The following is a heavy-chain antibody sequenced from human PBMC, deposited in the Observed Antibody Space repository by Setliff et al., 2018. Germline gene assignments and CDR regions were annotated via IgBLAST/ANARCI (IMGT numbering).Heavy chain of an antibody. CDR3: AREVGTSTSSDAFDV. J-gene: IGHJ3*01. V-gene: IGHV4-30-4*08. CDR1: GDSISSGDYF. Sequence: SETLSLTCTVSGDSISSGDYFWSWIRQPPGKGLEWIAYIYHSGSAYYNPSLKSRVTMSVDTSKNQFSLHLTSVTAADTAVYHCAREVGTSTSSDAFDVWGQGMMGTVSS. D-gene: IGHD1-26*01. CDR2: IYHSGSA.